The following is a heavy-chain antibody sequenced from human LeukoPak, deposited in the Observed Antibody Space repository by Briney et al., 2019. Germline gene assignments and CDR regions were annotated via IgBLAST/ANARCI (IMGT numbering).Heavy chain of an antibody. V-gene: IGHV3-11*06. J-gene: IGHJ6*03. CDR3: ARDSLAYCGGDCYSGYYYMDV. Sequence: GGSLRLSCAASGFTFSDYFMSWIRQAPGRGLEWVSSISSSSSYIYYADSVKGRFTISRDNAKNSLYLQMNSLRAEDTAVYYCARDSLAYCGGDCYSGYYYMDVWGKGTTVTISS. CDR1: GFTFSDYF. D-gene: IGHD2-21*02. CDR2: ISSSSSYI.